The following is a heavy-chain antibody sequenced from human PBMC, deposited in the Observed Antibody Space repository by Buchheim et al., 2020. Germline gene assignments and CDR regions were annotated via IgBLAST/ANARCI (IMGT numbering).Heavy chain of an antibody. Sequence: QVQLVESGGGVVQPGRSLRLSCAASGFTFSSYGMHWVRQAPGKGLEWVAVISYDGSNKYYADSVKGRFTISRDNSKNTLYLQMNSLRAEDTAVYYCAKFNYGYCSSTSCEGGYDYWGQGTL. CDR3: AKFNYGYCSSTSCEGGYDY. V-gene: IGHV3-30*18. D-gene: IGHD2-2*03. J-gene: IGHJ4*02. CDR1: GFTFSSYG. CDR2: ISYDGSNK.